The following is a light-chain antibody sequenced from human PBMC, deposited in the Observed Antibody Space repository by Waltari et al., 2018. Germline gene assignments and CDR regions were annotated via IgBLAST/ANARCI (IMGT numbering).Light chain of an antibody. CDR1: QSVLSSSDTKDY. CDR3: QQYYNTPLT. J-gene: IGKJ4*01. V-gene: IGKV4-1*01. CDR2: RAS. Sequence: DIVMTPSPDSPALFLGERATINCKSSQSVLSSSDTKDYLNWYQQKPGQPPKLLIYRASTRESGVPDRFSGSGSGTDFTLTSSSLQAEDVAVYYCQQYYNTPLTFGGGTRVEI.